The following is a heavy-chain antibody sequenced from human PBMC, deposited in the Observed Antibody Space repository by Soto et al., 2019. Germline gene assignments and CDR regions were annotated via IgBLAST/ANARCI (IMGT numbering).Heavy chain of an antibody. CDR1: GFTFSSYG. V-gene: IGHV3-30*18. Sequence: GSLRLSCAASGFTFSSYGMHWVRQAPGKGLEWVAVISYYGSNKYYADSVKGRFTISRDNSKNTLYLQMNSLRAEDTAVYYCAKDGVGSPASNWGQGTLVTVSS. CDR3: AKDGVGSPASN. D-gene: IGHD2-15*01. J-gene: IGHJ4*02. CDR2: ISYYGSNK.